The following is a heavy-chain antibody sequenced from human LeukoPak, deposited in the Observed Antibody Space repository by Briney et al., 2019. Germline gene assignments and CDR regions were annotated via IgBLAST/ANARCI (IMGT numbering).Heavy chain of an antibody. V-gene: IGHV3-53*01. CDR3: AKDRSAYCGGDCSTGV. CDR2: TYPSGST. J-gene: IGHJ4*02. CDR1: GFSVSTDY. Sequence: PGGSLRLSCTASGFSVSTDYMTWVRQAPGKGLEWVSLTYPSGSTYYADSVKGRFTISRDNSKNTPYLQMNSLRAEDTAVYYCAKDRSAYCGGDCSTGVWGQGTLVTVSS. D-gene: IGHD2-21*02.